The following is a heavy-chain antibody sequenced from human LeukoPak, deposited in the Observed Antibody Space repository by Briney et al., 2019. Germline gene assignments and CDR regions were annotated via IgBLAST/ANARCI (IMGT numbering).Heavy chain of an antibody. D-gene: IGHD3-9*01. CDR1: GGSFSGYY. J-gene: IGHJ4*02. V-gene: IGHV4-34*01. Sequence: SETLSLTCAVYGGSFSGYYWSWIRQPPGKGLEWIGEINHSGSTNYNPSLKSRVTISVDTSKNQFSLKLSSVTAADTAVYYCASGVGNILTGYSLDYWGQGTLVTVSS. CDR2: INHSGST. CDR3: ASGVGNILTGYSLDY.